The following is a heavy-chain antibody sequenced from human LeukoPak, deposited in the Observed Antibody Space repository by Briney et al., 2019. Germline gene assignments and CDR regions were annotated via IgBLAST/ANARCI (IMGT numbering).Heavy chain of an antibody. CDR1: GFTFSSYS. CDR2: ISSSSSYI. CDR3: ARDRSSWYNFDY. D-gene: IGHD6-13*01. V-gene: IGHV3-21*01. Sequence: GGSLRLSCAASGFTFSSYSMNWVRQAPGKGLEWVSSISSSSSYIYYADSVEGRFTISRDNAKNSLYLQMSSLRAEDTAVYYCARDRSSWYNFDYWGQGTLVTVSS. J-gene: IGHJ4*02.